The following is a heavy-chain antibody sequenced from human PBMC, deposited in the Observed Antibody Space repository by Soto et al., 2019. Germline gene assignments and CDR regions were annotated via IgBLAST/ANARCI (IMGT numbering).Heavy chain of an antibody. CDR3: ARREGI. J-gene: IGHJ3*02. CDR2: ISSGGDTI. CDR1: GFTFNGYS. V-gene: IGHV3-48*02. Sequence: EVQMVESGGGLVQPGGSLRLSCAVSGFTFNGYSMNWVRQAPGKGLEWLSYISSGGDTINYADSVKGRFTISRDNAKNSVYLQMNSLRDEDTAVYYCARREGIWGQGTLVTVSS.